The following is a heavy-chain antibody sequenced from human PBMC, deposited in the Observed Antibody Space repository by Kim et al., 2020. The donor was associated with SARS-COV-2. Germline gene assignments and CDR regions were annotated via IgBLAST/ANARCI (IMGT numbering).Heavy chain of an antibody. CDR3: ASWNYGSGSRDGGFDY. Sequence: SETLSLTCTVSGGSISSSSYYWGWIRQPPGKGLEWIGSIYYSGSTYYNPSLKSRVTISVDTSKNQFSLKLSSVTAADTAVYYCASWNYGSGSRDGGFDYWGQGTLVTVSS. D-gene: IGHD3-10*01. CDR2: IYYSGST. J-gene: IGHJ4*02. V-gene: IGHV4-39*01. CDR1: GGSISSSSYY.